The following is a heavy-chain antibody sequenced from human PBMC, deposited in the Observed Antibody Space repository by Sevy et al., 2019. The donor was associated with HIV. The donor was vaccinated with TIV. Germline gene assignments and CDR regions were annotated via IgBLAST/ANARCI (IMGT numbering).Heavy chain of an antibody. V-gene: IGHV1-18*01. D-gene: IGHD3-22*01. Sequence: ASVKVSCKASGYTFTSYGISWVRQAPGQGLEWMGWISAYNGNTNYAQKLQGRVTMTTDTSTSTAYMELRSLRSDDTAVYYCARVDITMIVVVPGDYWGQGTLVTVSS. CDR3: ARVDITMIVVVPGDY. CDR2: ISAYNGNT. CDR1: GYTFTSYG. J-gene: IGHJ4*02.